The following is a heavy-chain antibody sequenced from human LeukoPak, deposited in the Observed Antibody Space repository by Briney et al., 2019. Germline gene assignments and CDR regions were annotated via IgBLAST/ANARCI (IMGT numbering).Heavy chain of an antibody. CDR1: GYTLTELS. CDR2: FDPEDGET. CDR3: ATDRSDGLRFLE. D-gene: IGHD3-3*01. J-gene: IGHJ4*02. V-gene: IGHV1-24*01. Sequence: ASVKVSCKVSGYTLTELSMHWVRQAPGKGLEWMGGFDPEDGETIYAQKFQGRVTMTEDTSTDTAYMELCSLRSEDTAVYYCATDRSDGLRFLEWGQGTLVTVSS.